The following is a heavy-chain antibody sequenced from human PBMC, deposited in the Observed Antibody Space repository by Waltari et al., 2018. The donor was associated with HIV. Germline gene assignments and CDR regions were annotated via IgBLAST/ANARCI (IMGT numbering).Heavy chain of an antibody. J-gene: IGHJ4*02. D-gene: IGHD2-2*01. CDR1: GYPLTELS. Sequence: QLHLVQSGAEVNKPGASVKVSCPVSGYPLTELSMHWVRQAPGQGLEWMGGFDPEDGETIYAQKFQGRVTMTEDTSTDTAYMELSSLRSEDTAVYYCATDRADIVVVPAGNFGYWGQGTLVTVSS. V-gene: IGHV1-24*01. CDR3: ATDRADIVVVPAGNFGY. CDR2: FDPEDGET.